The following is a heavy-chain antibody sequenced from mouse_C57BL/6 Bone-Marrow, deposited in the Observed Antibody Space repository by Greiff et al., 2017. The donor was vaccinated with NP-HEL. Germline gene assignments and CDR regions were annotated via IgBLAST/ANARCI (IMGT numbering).Heavy chain of an antibody. D-gene: IGHD2-4*01. Sequence: QVQLKQPGAELVKPGASVKLSCKASGYTFTSYWMHWVKQRPGQGLEWIGMIHPNSGSTNYNEKFKSKATLTVDKSSSTAYMQLSSLTSEDSAVYYCARDYDYGGAMDYWGQGTSVTVSS. V-gene: IGHV1-64*01. CDR1: GYTFTSYW. CDR3: ARDYDYGGAMDY. CDR2: IHPNSGST. J-gene: IGHJ4*01.